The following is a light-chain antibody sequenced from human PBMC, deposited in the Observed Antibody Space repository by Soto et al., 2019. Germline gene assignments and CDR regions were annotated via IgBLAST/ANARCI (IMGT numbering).Light chain of an antibody. V-gene: IGKV1-12*01. CDR3: QQSYSRPPR. Sequence: THSLSTLSLKLYDIGKTTLRASQGISSWLAWYQQKPGKAPKLLIYAASSLQSGVPSRFSGSGSGPDFTLTISSLQPEDFATYYCQQSYSRPPRFGQGTKVAIK. J-gene: IGKJ1*01. CDR2: AAS. CDR1: QGISSW.